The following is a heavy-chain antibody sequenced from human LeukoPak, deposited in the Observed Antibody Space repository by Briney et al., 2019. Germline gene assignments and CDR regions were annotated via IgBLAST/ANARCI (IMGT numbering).Heavy chain of an antibody. CDR1: GGSISSYY. CDR2: IYYSGST. D-gene: IGHD2-2*01. Sequence: PSETLSLTCTVSGGSISSYYWSWIRQPPGKGLEWIGYIYYSGSTNYNPSLKSRVTISVATSKNQFSLKLSSVTAADTAVYYCARLRPDIVVVPPGAYMDVWGKGTTVTVPS. J-gene: IGHJ6*03. CDR3: ARLRPDIVVVPPGAYMDV. V-gene: IGHV4-59*01.